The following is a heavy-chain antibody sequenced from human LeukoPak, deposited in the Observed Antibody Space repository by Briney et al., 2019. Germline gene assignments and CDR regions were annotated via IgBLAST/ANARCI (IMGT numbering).Heavy chain of an antibody. J-gene: IGHJ4*02. CDR3: AKFYDILTGYFDY. V-gene: IGHV3-23*01. Sequence: PGRSLRLSCAASGFTFSSYAMHWVRQAPGKGLEWVAGISGGSGTTYYAFYADSVKGRVTVSRDNSKNTLYLQMNSLRAEDTAVYYCAKFYDILTGYFDYWGQGTLVTVSS. CDR1: GFTFSSYA. CDR2: ISGGSGTT. D-gene: IGHD3-9*01.